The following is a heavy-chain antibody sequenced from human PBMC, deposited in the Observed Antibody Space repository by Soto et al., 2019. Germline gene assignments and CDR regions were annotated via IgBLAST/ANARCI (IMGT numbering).Heavy chain of an antibody. Sequence: GGSPRLSCAASGFTLSSYEMNWVRQAPGKGLEWVSYISSSGSTIYYADSVKGRFTISRDNAKNSLYLQMNSLRAEDTAVYYCAGGLENYYYYGMDVWGQGTTVTVS. CDR1: GFTLSSYE. J-gene: IGHJ6*02. D-gene: IGHD3-3*01. CDR3: AGGLENYYYYGMDV. V-gene: IGHV3-48*03. CDR2: ISSSGSTI.